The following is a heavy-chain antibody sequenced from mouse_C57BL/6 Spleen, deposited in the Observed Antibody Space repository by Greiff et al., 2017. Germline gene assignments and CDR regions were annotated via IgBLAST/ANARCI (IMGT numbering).Heavy chain of an antibody. D-gene: IGHD1-1*01. J-gene: IGHJ1*03. CDR2: IYPGDGDT. V-gene: IGHV1-80*01. CDR1: GYAFSSYW. Sequence: QVQLQQSGAELVKPGASVKISCKASGYAFSSYWMNWVKQRPGKGLEWIGQIYPGDGDTNYNGKFKGKATLTADKSSSTAYMQLSSLTSEDSAVYFCARWEAYGSSSYWYFDVWGTGTTVTVSS. CDR3: ARWEAYGSSSYWYFDV.